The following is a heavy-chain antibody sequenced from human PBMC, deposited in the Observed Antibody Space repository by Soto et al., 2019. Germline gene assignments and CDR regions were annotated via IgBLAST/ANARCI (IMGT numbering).Heavy chain of an antibody. CDR3: ARSIAVAGPTLYYFDY. CDR2: IIPIFGTA. Sequence: SVKVSCKASGGTFSSYAISWVRQAPGQGLEWMGGIIPIFGTANYAQKFQGRVTITADESTSTAYMELSSLRSEDTAVYYCARSIAVAGPTLYYFDYWGQGTLVTVS. D-gene: IGHD6-19*01. J-gene: IGHJ4*02. CDR1: GGTFSSYA. V-gene: IGHV1-69*13.